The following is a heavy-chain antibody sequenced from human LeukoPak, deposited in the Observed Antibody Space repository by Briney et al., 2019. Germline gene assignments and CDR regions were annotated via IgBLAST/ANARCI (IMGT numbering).Heavy chain of an antibody. Sequence: GGSLRLSCAASGFTFSSYAMSWVRQAPGKGLEWVSSISGSSGSTYYADSVKGRFTISRDNSKNTLYLQMNSLRAEDTAVYYCAKRDPVWFDWLSPYFDYWAQGPRVTVSS. CDR3: AKRDPVWFDWLSPYFDY. J-gene: IGHJ4*02. V-gene: IGHV3-23*01. CDR1: GFTFSSYA. D-gene: IGHD3-9*01. CDR2: ISGSSGST.